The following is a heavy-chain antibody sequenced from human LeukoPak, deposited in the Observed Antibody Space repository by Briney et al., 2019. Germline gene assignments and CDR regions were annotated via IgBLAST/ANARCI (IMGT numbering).Heavy chain of an antibody. Sequence: APVKVSCKASGYTFTSYYMHWVRQAPGRGLEWMGIINPSGGTTTYAQKFQGRVTMTRDTSTSTVHMELSSLRSEDTAIYYCARGRGGYCSGTTCLNWFDPWGQGTLVTVSS. J-gene: IGHJ5*02. D-gene: IGHD2-2*01. CDR2: INPSGGTT. CDR1: GYTFTSYY. V-gene: IGHV1-46*01. CDR3: ARGRGGYCSGTTCLNWFDP.